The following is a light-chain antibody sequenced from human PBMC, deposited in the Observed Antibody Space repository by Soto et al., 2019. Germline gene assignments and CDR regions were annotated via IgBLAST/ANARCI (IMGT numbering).Light chain of an antibody. CDR2: AAS. V-gene: IGKV1-8*01. J-gene: IGKJ1*01. CDR1: QGISSY. Sequence: AIRMTQSPSSFSASTGDRVTITCRASQGISSYLAWYQQKPGKAPKLMIYAASTLQSGVPSRVSGSGSGTDFTLIISCLQSEDFATYDWQQYYSYPRTFGQGIKVEIK. CDR3: QQYYSYPRT.